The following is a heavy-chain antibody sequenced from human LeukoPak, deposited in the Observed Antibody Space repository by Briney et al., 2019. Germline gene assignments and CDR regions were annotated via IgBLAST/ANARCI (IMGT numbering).Heavy chain of an antibody. J-gene: IGHJ6*03. CDR2: IYYSGST. CDR1: GGSISSYY. Sequence: SETLSLTCTVSGGSISSYYWSWIRQPPGKGLEWIGYIYYSGSTNYNPSLKSRVTISVDTSKNQFSLKLSSVTAADTAVYYCARDVAYYYDSSGYYRHYYYMDVWGKGTTVTVSS. D-gene: IGHD3-22*01. CDR3: ARDVAYYYDSSGYYRHYYYMDV. V-gene: IGHV4-59*01.